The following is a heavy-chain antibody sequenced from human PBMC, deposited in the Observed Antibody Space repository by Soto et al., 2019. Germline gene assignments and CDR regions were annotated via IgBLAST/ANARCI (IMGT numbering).Heavy chain of an antibody. J-gene: IGHJ5*02. CDR3: AISPGYSSSWDLNWFDP. V-gene: IGHV1-18*04. CDR2: ISAYNGNT. CDR1: GYTFTSYG. Sequence: GASVKVSCKASGYTFTSYGISWVRQAPGQGLEWMGWISAYNGNTNYAQKLQGRVTMTTDTSTSTAYMELRSLRSDDTAVYYCAISPGYSSSWDLNWFDPWGQGTLVTVSS. D-gene: IGHD6-13*01.